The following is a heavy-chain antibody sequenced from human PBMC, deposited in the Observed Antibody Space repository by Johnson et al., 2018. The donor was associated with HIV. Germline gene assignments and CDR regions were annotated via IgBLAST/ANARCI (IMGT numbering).Heavy chain of an antibody. V-gene: IGHV3-33*08. CDR3: VRGRISMKVGDRRGGAFDI. J-gene: IGHJ3*02. Sequence: QVQLVESGGGVVQPGRSLRLSCAASGFTFGSYGMHWVRQAPGKGLEWVAVISYDGSNKYSADSVKGRFTISRDNSKNTLYLQMNSLRAEDTAIYYCVRGRISMKVGDRRGGAFDIWGQGTMVTVSS. CDR1: GFTFGSYG. D-gene: IGHD3-22*01. CDR2: ISYDGSNK.